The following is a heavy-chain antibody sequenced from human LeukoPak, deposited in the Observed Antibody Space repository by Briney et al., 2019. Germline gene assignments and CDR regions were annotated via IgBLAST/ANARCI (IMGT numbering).Heavy chain of an antibody. V-gene: IGHV1-2*06. CDR3: ARDGYGVPPPPFDY. CDR1: GYTFTGYY. Sequence: ASVKVSCKASGYTFTGYYMHWVRQAPGQGLEWMGRINPNSGGTNYAQKFQGRVTMTRDTSISAAYMELSRLRSDDTAVYYCARDGYGVPPPPFDYWGQGTLVTVSS. D-gene: IGHD5/OR15-5a*01. J-gene: IGHJ4*02. CDR2: INPNSGGT.